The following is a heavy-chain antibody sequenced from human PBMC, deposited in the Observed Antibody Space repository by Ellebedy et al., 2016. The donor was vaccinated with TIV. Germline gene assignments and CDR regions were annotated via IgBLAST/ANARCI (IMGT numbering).Heavy chain of an antibody. CDR3: ATDGSYGDYRSPTHAFEI. D-gene: IGHD4-17*01. J-gene: IGHJ3*02. CDR1: GFSFRSYW. Sequence: GGSLRLSCVASGFSFRSYWMTWVRQAPGKGLEWVANINQDGSDKYYVDSVKGRFTIARDNAKNSLYLQMSSLRVEDTAVYYCATDGSYGDYRSPTHAFEIWGQGTMLIVSS. CDR2: INQDGSDK. V-gene: IGHV3-7*01.